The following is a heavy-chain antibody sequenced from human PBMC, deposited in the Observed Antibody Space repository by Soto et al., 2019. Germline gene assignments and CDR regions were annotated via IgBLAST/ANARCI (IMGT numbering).Heavy chain of an antibody. V-gene: IGHV3-23*01. Sequence: GGSLRLSCATSTFTFSTYAMTWVRQAPGGGLEWVASIFGSGGGASYADSLKGRFTISRDNSKNTLFLQMNSLRPEDTAIYYCARDPNGDYVGAFDFWGQGTMVTVSS. J-gene: IGHJ3*01. D-gene: IGHD4-17*01. CDR3: ARDPNGDYVGAFDF. CDR2: IFGSGGGA. CDR1: TFTFSTYA.